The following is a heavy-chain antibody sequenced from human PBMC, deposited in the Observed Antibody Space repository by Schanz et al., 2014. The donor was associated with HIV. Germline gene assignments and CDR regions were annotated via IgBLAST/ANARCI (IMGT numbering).Heavy chain of an antibody. CDR1: GFTFSSYG. CDR2: VSYDGSNK. Sequence: QVQLVESGGGVVQPGRSLRLSCAASGFTFSSYGIHWVRQAPGKGLEWVAVVSYDGSNKYYADSVKGRFTISRDNSKNTLYLQMNSLRAEDTAVYYCAKDPTYGDYGGDAFDIWGQGTMVTVSS. CDR3: AKDPTYGDYGGDAFDI. D-gene: IGHD4-17*01. V-gene: IGHV3-30*18. J-gene: IGHJ3*02.